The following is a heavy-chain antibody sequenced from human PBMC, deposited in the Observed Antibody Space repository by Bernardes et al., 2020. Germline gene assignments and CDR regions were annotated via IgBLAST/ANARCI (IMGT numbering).Heavy chain of an antibody. CDR3: ARRYCSGGSCYSRGDY. CDR2: ISSSGSTI. CDR1: GFTFSDYY. Sequence: GGSLRLSCAASGFTFSDYYMSWIRQAPGKGLEWVSYISSSGSTIYYADSVKGRFTISRDNAKNSLYLQMNSLRAEDTAVYYCARRYCSGGSCYSRGDYWGQGTLVTVSS. J-gene: IGHJ4*02. D-gene: IGHD2-15*01. V-gene: IGHV3-11*01.